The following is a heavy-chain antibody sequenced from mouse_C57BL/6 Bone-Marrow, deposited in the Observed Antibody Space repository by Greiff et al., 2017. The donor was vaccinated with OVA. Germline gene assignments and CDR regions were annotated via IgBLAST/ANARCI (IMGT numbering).Heavy chain of an antibody. D-gene: IGHD2-3*01. CDR2: INPYNGDT. J-gene: IGHJ3*01. V-gene: IGHV1-20*01. CDR1: GYSFTGYF. CDR3: AREWGLLEFAY. Sequence: EVKLVESGPELVKPGDSVKISCKASGYSFTGYFMNWVMQSHGKSLEWIGRINPYNGDTFYNQKFKGKATLTVDKSSSTAHMELRSLTSEDSAVYYCAREWGLLEFAYWGQGTLVTVSA.